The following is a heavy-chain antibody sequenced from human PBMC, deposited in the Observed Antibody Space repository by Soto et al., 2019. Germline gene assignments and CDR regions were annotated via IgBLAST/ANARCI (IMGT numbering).Heavy chain of an antibody. CDR1: GYSFTSYW. CDR3: ASHGDSSGWRSFDY. V-gene: IGHV5-10-1*01. J-gene: IGHJ4*02. Sequence: GESLKISCKGSGYSFTSYWISWVRQMPGKGLGWMGRIDPSDSYTNYSPSFQGHVTISADKSISTAYLQWSSLKASDTAMYYCASHGDSSGWRSFDYWGQGTLVTVSS. CDR2: IDPSDSYT. D-gene: IGHD6-19*01.